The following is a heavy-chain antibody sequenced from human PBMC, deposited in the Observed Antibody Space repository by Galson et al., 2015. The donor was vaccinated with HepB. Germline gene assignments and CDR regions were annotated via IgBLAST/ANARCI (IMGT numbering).Heavy chain of an antibody. CDR3: ARPIYYDSSGYYYPGGFDI. V-gene: IGHV1-69*13. Sequence: SVKVSCKASGGTFSSYAISWVRQAPGQGLEWMGGIIPIFGTANYAQKFQGRVTITADESTSTAYMELSSLRSEDTAVYYCARPIYYDSSGYYYPGGFDIWGQGTMVTVSS. CDR2: IIPIFGTA. CDR1: GGTFSSYA. D-gene: IGHD3-22*01. J-gene: IGHJ3*02.